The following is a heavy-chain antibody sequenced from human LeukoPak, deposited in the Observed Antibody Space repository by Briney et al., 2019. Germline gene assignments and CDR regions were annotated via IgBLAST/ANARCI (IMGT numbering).Heavy chain of an antibody. J-gene: IGHJ5*02. Sequence: SETLSLTCAVYGGSFSGYYWSWIRQPPGKRLEWIGEINHSGSTNYNPSLKSRVTISVDTSKNQFSLKLSSVTAADTAVYYCASSRYCSSTSCPGWFDPWGQGTLVTVSS. V-gene: IGHV4-34*01. CDR2: INHSGST. CDR3: ASSRYCSSTSCPGWFDP. CDR1: GGSFSGYY. D-gene: IGHD2-2*01.